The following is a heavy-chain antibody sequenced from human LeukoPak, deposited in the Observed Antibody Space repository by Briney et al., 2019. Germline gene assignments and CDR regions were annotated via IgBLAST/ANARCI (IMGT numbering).Heavy chain of an antibody. J-gene: IGHJ6*03. CDR2: IYPDDSDT. CDR1: GYSFTSYW. D-gene: IGHD2-8*01. Sequence: GESLKISCKGSGYSFTSYWIGWVRQMPGKGLEWMGIIYPDDSDTKYSPSFQGQVTISADKSISTAYLPWSSLKASDTAIYYLSKLAIWTNACWFFKFYFPMDVWGRGTTVTVSS. V-gene: IGHV5-51*01. CDR3: SKLAIWTNACWFFKFYFPMDV.